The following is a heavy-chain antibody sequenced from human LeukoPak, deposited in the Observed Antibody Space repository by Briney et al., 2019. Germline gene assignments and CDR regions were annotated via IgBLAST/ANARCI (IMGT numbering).Heavy chain of an antibody. J-gene: IGHJ6*03. CDR2: IIPIFGTA. D-gene: IGHD3-9*01. V-gene: IGHV1-69*05. CDR1: GGTFISYA. CDR3: ARELRYFDWPGYYMDV. Sequence: SVKVSCKASGGTFISYAISGVRQAPGQGGEGMGRIIPIFGTANYAQKFQGRVTINTDENTSTDYMEVSSLRSEDTAVYYCARELRYFDWPGYYMDVWGKGTTVTVSS.